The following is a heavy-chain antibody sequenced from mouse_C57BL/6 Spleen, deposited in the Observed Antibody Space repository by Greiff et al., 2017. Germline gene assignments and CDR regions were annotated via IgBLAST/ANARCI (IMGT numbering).Heavy chain of an antibody. Sequence: QVHVKQPGAELVMPGASVKLSCKASGYTFTSYWMHWVKQRPGQGLEWIGEIDPSDSYTNYNQKFKGKSTLTVDKSSSTAYMQLSSLTSEDSAVYYCARSKAYYSNYEVLYFDYWGQGTTLTVSS. J-gene: IGHJ2*01. D-gene: IGHD2-5*01. CDR3: ARSKAYYSNYEVLYFDY. CDR1: GYTFTSYW. CDR2: IDPSDSYT. V-gene: IGHV1-69*01.